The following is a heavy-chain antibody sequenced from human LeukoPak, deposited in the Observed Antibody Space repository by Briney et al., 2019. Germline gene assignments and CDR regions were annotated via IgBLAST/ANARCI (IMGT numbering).Heavy chain of an antibody. J-gene: IGHJ6*03. CDR2: ISYDGITE. Sequence: GGSLRLSCAASGFAFSSFAMHWVRQAPGKGLEWVSLISYDGITEDYSDSVKGRFTISRDNFKNTLFLQMNSLRAEDTALYHCARGSGSSWYNYYYMDVWGKGTTVTISS. D-gene: IGHD6-13*01. V-gene: IGHV3-30*04. CDR1: GFAFSSFA. CDR3: ARGSGSSWYNYYYMDV.